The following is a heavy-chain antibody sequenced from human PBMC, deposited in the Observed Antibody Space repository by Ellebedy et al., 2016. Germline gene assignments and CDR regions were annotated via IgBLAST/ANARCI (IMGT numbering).Heavy chain of an antibody. Sequence: GESLKISCAASGFTFSNVWMSWVRQAPGKGLEWVGRLRRKTDGGTTDYAAPVKGRFTISRDDSRNTLYLQMNSLKTEDTAVYYCTTAVDIVVVEFGYWGQGTLVTVSS. D-gene: IGHD2-15*01. CDR1: GFTFSNVW. CDR3: TTAVDIVVVEFGY. V-gene: IGHV3-15*01. CDR2: LRRKTDGGTT. J-gene: IGHJ4*02.